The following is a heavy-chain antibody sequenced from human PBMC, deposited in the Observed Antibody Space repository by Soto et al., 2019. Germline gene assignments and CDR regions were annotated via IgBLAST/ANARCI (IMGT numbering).Heavy chain of an antibody. Sequence: GGSPRLSCAASGLPFRSCRIRWVGQAQGKGLEWVANIKQDGREKYYVDSVKGRFTISRDNAKNSLYLQMNSLRAEDTAVYYCARKRSGYDFYYYYYYYMDVWGKGTTVRVSS. D-gene: IGHD5-12*01. J-gene: IGHJ6*03. V-gene: IGHV3-7*01. CDR2: IKQDGREK. CDR3: ARKRSGYDFYYYYYYYMDV. CDR1: GLPFRSCR.